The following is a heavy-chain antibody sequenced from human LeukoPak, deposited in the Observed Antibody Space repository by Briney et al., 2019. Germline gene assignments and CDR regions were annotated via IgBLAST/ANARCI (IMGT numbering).Heavy chain of an antibody. CDR3: ARVSGYYDSSGADDAFDI. CDR1: GFTFSSYE. V-gene: IGHV3-48*03. CDR2: ISSSGSTI. J-gene: IGHJ3*02. Sequence: PGGSLRLSCAASGFTFSSYEMNWVRQAPGKGLEWVSYISSSGSTIYYADSVKGRFTISRDNAKNSLYLQMNSLRAEDTAVYYCARVSGYYDSSGADDAFDIWGQGTMVTVSS. D-gene: IGHD3-22*01.